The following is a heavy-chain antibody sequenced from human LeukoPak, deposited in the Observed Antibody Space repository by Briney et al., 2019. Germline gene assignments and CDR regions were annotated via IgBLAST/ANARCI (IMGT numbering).Heavy chain of an antibody. CDR1: GYSSTSYW. CDR2: IYPGDSDT. Sequence: GESLKISCKGSGYSSTSYWIGWVRQMPGKGLEWMGIIYPGDSDTRYSPSFQGQVTISADKSISTAYLQWSSLKASDTAMYYCARTDCSGGSCYSLPYYYYGMDVWGQGTTVTVSS. J-gene: IGHJ6*02. D-gene: IGHD2-15*01. V-gene: IGHV5-51*01. CDR3: ARTDCSGGSCYSLPYYYYGMDV.